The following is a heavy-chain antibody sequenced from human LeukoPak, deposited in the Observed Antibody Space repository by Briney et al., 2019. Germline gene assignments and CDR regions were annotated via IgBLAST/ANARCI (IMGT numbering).Heavy chain of an antibody. CDR1: GFTFSSYS. Sequence: PGGSLRLSCAASGFTFSSYSMNWVRQAPGKGLEWVGRIKSNIDGGTTDYAAPVKGRFTISRDDSKNTLYLQMNSLKTEDTASYYCTTDPWEPQGHWAQGTLVTVSS. J-gene: IGHJ1*01. CDR3: TTDPWEPQGH. CDR2: IKSNIDGGTT. V-gene: IGHV3-15*01. D-gene: IGHD1-26*01.